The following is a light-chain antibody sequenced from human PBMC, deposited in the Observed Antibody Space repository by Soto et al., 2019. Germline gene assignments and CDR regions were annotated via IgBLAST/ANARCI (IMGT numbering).Light chain of an antibody. CDR1: SGSIASNY. V-gene: IGLV6-57*02. CDR2: EDN. CDR3: QSYDSSNQGV. Sequence: NFMLTQPHSVSDSPGKTVTISCTGSSGSIASNYVQWYQQRPGSAPTTVIYEDNQRPSGVPDRFSGSIDSSSNSASLTISGLKTEDEADYYCQSYDSSNQGVFGGGTKVTVL. J-gene: IGLJ3*02.